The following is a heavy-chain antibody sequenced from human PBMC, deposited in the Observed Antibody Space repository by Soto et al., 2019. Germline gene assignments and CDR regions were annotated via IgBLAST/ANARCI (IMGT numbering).Heavy chain of an antibody. Sequence: QVQLVESGGGVVQPGTSLRLSCVASGFTFSKFDMHRIRQTPDKRLQWVAFIAYDGINKYYTGSVKGRFTVSRDNSKSTVSLQMNNLGLEDTATYFCARGDQYDILLRYYAMDVWGLGTTVTISS. J-gene: IGHJ6*02. D-gene: IGHD2-15*01. V-gene: IGHV3-30-3*01. CDR1: GFTFSKFD. CDR3: ARGDQYDILLRYYAMDV. CDR2: IAYDGINK.